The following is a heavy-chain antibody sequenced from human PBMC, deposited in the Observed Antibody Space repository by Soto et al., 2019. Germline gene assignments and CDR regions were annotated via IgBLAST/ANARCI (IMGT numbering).Heavy chain of an antibody. CDR2: IYYSGST. V-gene: IGHV4-59*01. J-gene: IGHJ4*02. D-gene: IGHD1-26*01. CDR1: GGSISSYY. CDR3: AREGSYQDAGNFDY. Sequence: SETLSLTCTVSGGSISSYYWSWIRQPPGKGLEWIGYIYYSGSTNYNPSLKSRVTISVDTSKNQFSLKLSSVTAADTAVYYCAREGSYQDAGNFDYWGQGTLVTVSS.